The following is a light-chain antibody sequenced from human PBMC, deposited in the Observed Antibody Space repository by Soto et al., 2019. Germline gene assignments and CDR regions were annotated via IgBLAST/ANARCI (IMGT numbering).Light chain of an antibody. V-gene: IGKV3-11*01. J-gene: IGKJ5*01. Sequence: EIVLTQSPATLSSFPFDRFTLSCMSSQYINTRLAWYQHRPGQAPRLLIYQTSIRAAGIPARFSASGTGTDFTLTISDVQPEDFAVYFCQQYNNWPPITFGLGTRLEIK. CDR2: QTS. CDR1: QYINTR. CDR3: QQYNNWPPIT.